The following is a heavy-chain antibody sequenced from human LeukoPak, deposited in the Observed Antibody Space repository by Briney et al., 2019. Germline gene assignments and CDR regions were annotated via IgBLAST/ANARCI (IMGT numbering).Heavy chain of an antibody. CDR1: GYTFTSYG. CDR3: ARDVYYDILTGYRKTHNWFDP. CDR2: ISAYNGNT. D-gene: IGHD3-9*01. J-gene: IGHJ5*02. Sequence: ASVKVSCKASGYTFTSYGISWVRQAPGQGLEWMGWISAYNGNTNYAQKLQGRVTMTTDTSTSTAYMELRSLRSDDPAVYYCARDVYYDILTGYRKTHNWFDPWGQGTLVTVSS. V-gene: IGHV1-18*01.